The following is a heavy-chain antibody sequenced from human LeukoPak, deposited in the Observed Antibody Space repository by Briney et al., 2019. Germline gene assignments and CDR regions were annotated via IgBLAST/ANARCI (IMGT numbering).Heavy chain of an antibody. CDR3: ARAGVVPAAINRAFDI. Sequence: PSETLSLTCAVSGYSISSGYYWGWIRQPPGKGLEWIGSIYHSGSTYYNPSLKSRVTISVDTSKNQFSLKLSSVTAADTAVYYCARAGVVPAAINRAFDIWGQGSVVTVSS. J-gene: IGHJ3*02. D-gene: IGHD2-2*02. V-gene: IGHV4-38-2*01. CDR1: GYSISSGYY. CDR2: IYHSGST.